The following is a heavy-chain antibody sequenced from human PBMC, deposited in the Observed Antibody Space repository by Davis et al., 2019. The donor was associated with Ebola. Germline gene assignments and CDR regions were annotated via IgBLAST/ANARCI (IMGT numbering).Heavy chain of an antibody. CDR2: ISYDGSNK. J-gene: IGHJ4*02. CDR3: ARDKESPLDY. CDR1: GFTFSSYA. V-gene: IGHV3-30-3*01. Sequence: GESLKISCAASGFTFSSYAMHWVRQAPGKGLEWVAVISYDGSNKYYADSVKGRFTISRDNSKNTLYLQMNSLRAEDTAVYYCARDKESPLDYWGQGTLVTVSS.